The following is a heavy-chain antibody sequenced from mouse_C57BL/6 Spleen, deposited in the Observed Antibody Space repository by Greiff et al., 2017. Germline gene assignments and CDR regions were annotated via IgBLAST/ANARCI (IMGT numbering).Heavy chain of an antibody. V-gene: IGHV1-69*01. D-gene: IGHD2-5*01. CDR1: GYTFTSYW. Sequence: VQLQQPGAELVMPGASVKLSCKASGYTFTSYWMHWVKQRPGQGLEWIGELDPSDSYTNYNQKFKGKSTLTVDKSSSTAYMQLSSLTSEDSAVYYCARRQDSNYEDYFDYWGQGTTLTVSS. J-gene: IGHJ2*01. CDR2: LDPSDSYT. CDR3: ARRQDSNYEDYFDY.